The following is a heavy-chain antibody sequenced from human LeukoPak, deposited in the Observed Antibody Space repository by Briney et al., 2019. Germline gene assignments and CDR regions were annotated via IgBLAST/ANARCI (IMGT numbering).Heavy chain of an antibody. CDR1: GGTFSSYA. CDR3: ARGGQWLAHDAFDI. D-gene: IGHD6-19*01. V-gene: IGHV1-69*04. Sequence: ASVKVSCKASGGTFSSYAISWVRQAPGQGLEWMGRIIPILGIANYAQKFQGRVTITADKSTSTAYMELSSLRSEDTAVYYCARGGQWLAHDAFDIWGQGTMVTVSS. J-gene: IGHJ3*02. CDR2: IIPILGIA.